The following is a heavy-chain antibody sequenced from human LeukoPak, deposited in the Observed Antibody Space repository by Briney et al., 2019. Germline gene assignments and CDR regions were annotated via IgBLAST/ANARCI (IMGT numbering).Heavy chain of an antibody. D-gene: IGHD2-2*03. CDR2: IKQDGSEK. J-gene: IGHJ4*02. CDR3: ARDLDFVVVPAAMVPDY. CDR1: GFTFSSYW. V-gene: IGHV3-7*01. Sequence: GGSLRLSCAASGFTFSSYWMSWVRQAPGKGLEWVANIKQDGSEKYYVDSVKGRFTISRDNAKNSLYLQMNSLRAEDTAVYYCARDLDFVVVPAAMVPDYWIQGTLVTVSS.